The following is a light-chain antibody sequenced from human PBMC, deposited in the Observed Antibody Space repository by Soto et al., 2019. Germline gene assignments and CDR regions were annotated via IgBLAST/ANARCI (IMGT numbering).Light chain of an antibody. V-gene: IGKV1-9*01. CDR2: SAS. Sequence: IQLTQSPSSVSASXXXXXTXTXRASQGITSYLAWYQQRPGKAPGLLIYSASTLQSGVPSRFSGSGYGTDFSLTISNLQPEDFATYYCQQLNGYPITFGQGTRLEIK. CDR3: QQLNGYPIT. CDR1: QGITSY. J-gene: IGKJ5*01.